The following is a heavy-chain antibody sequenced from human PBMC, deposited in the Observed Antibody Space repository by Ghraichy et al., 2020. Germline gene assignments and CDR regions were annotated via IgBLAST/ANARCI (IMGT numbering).Heavy chain of an antibody. J-gene: IGHJ6*03. CDR2: IYSCGST. CDR1: GFTVSSNY. V-gene: IGHV3-66*03. Sequence: GGSLRLSCAASGFTVSSNYMSWVRQAPGKGLEWVSVIYSCGSTYYADSVKGRFTISRDNSKNTLYLQMNSLRAEDTAVYYCARARGGDCCTGLCYYYYYMDVWGKGTTVTVSS. CDR3: ARARGGDCCTGLCYYYYYMDV. D-gene: IGHD2-21*02.